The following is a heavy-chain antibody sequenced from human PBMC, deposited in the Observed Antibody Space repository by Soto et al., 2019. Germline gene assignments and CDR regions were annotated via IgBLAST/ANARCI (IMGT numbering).Heavy chain of an antibody. CDR1: GGSISSYY. Sequence: QVQLQESGPGLVKPSETLSLTCTVSGGSISSYYWSWIRQPAGKGLEWIGRIYTSGSTNYTPSLRSRVTMSVDTSTNQFSLRLSSVTAADTAVYYCARVGGETGSTYDYDSSGQGAFDIWGQGTMVTVSS. J-gene: IGHJ3*02. CDR2: IYTSGST. D-gene: IGHD3-22*01. CDR3: ARVGGETGSTYDYDSSGQGAFDI. V-gene: IGHV4-4*07.